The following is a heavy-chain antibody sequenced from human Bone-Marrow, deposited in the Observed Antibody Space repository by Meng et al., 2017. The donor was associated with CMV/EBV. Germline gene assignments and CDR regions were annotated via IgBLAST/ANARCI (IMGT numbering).Heavy chain of an antibody. D-gene: IGHD1-26*01. V-gene: IGHV2-5*01. CDR2: IYWNDDK. Sequence: SGPTLEKPRQTLTPTCTFPGFSLSTSGVGVGWIRQPPGKALEWLALIYWNDDKRYSPSLKSRLTITKDTSKNQVVLTMTNMDPVDTATYYGAQLPKRANWFDPWGQGTLVTVSS. J-gene: IGHJ5*02. CDR3: AQLPKRANWFDP. CDR1: GFSLSTSGVG.